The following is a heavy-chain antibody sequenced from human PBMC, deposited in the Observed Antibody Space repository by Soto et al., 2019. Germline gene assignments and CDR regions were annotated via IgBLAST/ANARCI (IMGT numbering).Heavy chain of an antibody. CDR2: TYYRSKWYN. CDR1: GDSVSSNSAA. CDR3: ARDPCDYGDYGVDYYYGMDV. D-gene: IGHD4-17*01. Sequence: LTCAISGDSVSSNSAAWNWIRQSPSRGLEWLGRTYYRSKWYNDYAVSVKSRITINPDTSKNQFSLQLNSVTPEDTAVYYCARDPCDYGDYGVDYYYGMDVWGQGTTVTVSS. J-gene: IGHJ6*02. V-gene: IGHV6-1*01.